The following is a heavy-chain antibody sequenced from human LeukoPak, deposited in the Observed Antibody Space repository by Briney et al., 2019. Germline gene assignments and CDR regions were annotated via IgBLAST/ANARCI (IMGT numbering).Heavy chain of an antibody. CDR3: ARAYRGAYYDNSGSFDY. V-gene: IGHV3-48*04. CDR2: ISSSRSPI. CDR1: GFTFSTYS. D-gene: IGHD3-22*01. Sequence: GSLRLSCAASGFTFSTYSMNWVRQAPGKGLEWISYISSSRSPIYYADSVKGRFTISRDNAKNSLYLQMNSLRAEDTAVYYCARAYRGAYYDNSGSFDYWGQGTLVTVSS. J-gene: IGHJ4*02.